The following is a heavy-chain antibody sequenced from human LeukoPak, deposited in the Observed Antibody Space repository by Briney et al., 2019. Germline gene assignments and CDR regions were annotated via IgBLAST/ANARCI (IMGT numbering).Heavy chain of an antibody. J-gene: IGHJ4*02. CDR2: INPKSGGT. CDR1: GYTFTGYC. V-gene: IGHV1-2*02. D-gene: IGHD7-27*01. Sequence: ASVKVSCKASGYTFTGYCMHWVRQAPGQGLEWMGWINPKSGGTNYAQKFQGRVIMTRDTSISTAYMELSRLRSDDTAVYYCSRGPHWDPHFDFWGQGTLVTVSS. CDR3: SRGPHWDPHFDF.